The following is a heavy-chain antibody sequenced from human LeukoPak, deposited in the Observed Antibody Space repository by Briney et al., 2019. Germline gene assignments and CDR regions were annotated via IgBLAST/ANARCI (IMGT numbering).Heavy chain of an antibody. D-gene: IGHD3-22*01. J-gene: IGHJ4*02. CDR3: AKGRAGNYYYDSSDY. Sequence: GGSLRLSCAASGFTFSSYEMNWVRQAPGKGLEWVSYISSSGSTIYYADSVKGRFTVSRDNSKNTLYLQMNSLRAEDTAVYYCAKGRAGNYYYDSSDYWGQGTLVTVSS. CDR1: GFTFSSYE. V-gene: IGHV3-48*03. CDR2: ISSSGSTI.